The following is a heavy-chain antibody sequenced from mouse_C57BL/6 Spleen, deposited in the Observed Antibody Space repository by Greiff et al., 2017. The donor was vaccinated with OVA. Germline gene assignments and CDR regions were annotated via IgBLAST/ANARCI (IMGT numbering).Heavy chain of an antibody. CDR1: GYAFSSYW. V-gene: IGHV1-80*01. D-gene: IGHD1-1*01. CDR3: ARDYGSSPYYAMDY. J-gene: IGHJ4*01. CDR2: IYPGDGDT. Sequence: VKLVESGAELVKPGASVKISCKASGYAFSSYWMNWVKQRPGKGLEWIGQIYPGDGDTNYNGKFKGKATLTADKSSSTAYMQLSSLTSEDSAVYFCARDYGSSPYYAMDYWGQGTSVTVSS.